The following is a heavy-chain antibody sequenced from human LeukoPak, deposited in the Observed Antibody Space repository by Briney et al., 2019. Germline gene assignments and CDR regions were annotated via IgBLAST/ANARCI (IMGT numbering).Heavy chain of an antibody. CDR3: ARGEPDY. J-gene: IGHJ4*02. Sequence: SETLSLTCTVSGGSISSSSYYWGWIRQPPGKGLEWIGSIYYSGSTYYNPSLKSRVTISVDTSKNQFSLKLSSVTAADTAVYYCARGEPDYWGQGTLVTVSS. V-gene: IGHV4-39*07. CDR2: IYYSGST. CDR1: GGSISSSSYY.